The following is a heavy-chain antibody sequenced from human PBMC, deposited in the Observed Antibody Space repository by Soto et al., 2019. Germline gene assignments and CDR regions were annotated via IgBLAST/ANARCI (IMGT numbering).Heavy chain of an antibody. J-gene: IGHJ4*02. CDR3: ARHGGTPDLYFDY. D-gene: IGHD3-16*01. Sequence: GGSLRLSCAASGFTFGTHSLNWVRQAPGKGLEWVSAINWIGGSTNYADSMRGRFTISRDNAKNSLYLQMSSLRAEDTALYYCARHGGTPDLYFDYWGQGTPVTVSS. CDR1: GFTFGTHS. CDR2: INWIGGST. V-gene: IGHV3-20*04.